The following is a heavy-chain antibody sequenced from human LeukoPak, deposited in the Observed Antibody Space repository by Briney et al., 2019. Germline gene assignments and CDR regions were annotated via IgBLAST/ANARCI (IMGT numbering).Heavy chain of an antibody. V-gene: IGHV3-74*01. CDR2: INSGGSST. CDR3: ARDRYSSAWYEE. Sequence: GGSLRLSCTASAFTFSSYWMHWVRDATGKGLVWVSHINSGGSSTSYADSVNGRFTISRDNAKNTLYVQMNSLRAEDTAVYYCARDRYSSAWYEEWGQGTLVPSPQ. J-gene: IGHJ4*02. D-gene: IGHD6-19*01. CDR1: AFTFSSYW.